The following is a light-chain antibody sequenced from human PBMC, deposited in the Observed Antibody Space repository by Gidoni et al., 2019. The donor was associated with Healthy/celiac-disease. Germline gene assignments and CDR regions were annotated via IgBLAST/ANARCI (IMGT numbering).Light chain of an antibody. J-gene: IGKJ1*01. Sequence: DIQMTQYPSSLSASVGDRVTITCRASQSISSYLNWYQQKPGKAPKLLIYAASSLQSGVPSRFSGSGSGTDFTLTISSLQPEDFATYSCQQSYSTPRTFGQGTKVEIK. V-gene: IGKV1-39*01. CDR3: QQSYSTPRT. CDR2: AAS. CDR1: QSISSY.